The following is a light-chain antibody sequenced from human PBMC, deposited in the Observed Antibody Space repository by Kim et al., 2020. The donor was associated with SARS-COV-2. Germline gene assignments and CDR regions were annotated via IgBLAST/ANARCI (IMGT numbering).Light chain of an antibody. CDR3: QAWDSSTVV. V-gene: IGLV3-1*01. CDR2: QHN. CDR1: KLGDTY. Sequence: SYELTQPPSVSVSPGQTASITCSGDKLGDTYACWYQQKPGQSPVLVIYQHNKRPSGIPERFSGSNSGNTATLTISGTQAMDEADYYCQAWDSSTVVFGGG. J-gene: IGLJ2*01.